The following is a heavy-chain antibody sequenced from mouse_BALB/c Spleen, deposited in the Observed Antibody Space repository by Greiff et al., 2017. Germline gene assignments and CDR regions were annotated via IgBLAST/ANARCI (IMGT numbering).Heavy chain of an antibody. CDR2: ISSGSSTI. J-gene: IGHJ4*01. V-gene: IGHV5-17*02. CDR1: GFTFSSFG. CDR3: ARRGYYYAMDY. Sequence: EVNVVESGGGLVQPGGSRKLSCAASGFTFSSFGMHWVRQAPEKGLEWVAYISSGSSTIYYADTVKGRFTISRDNPKNTLFLQMTSLRSEDTAMYYCARRGYYYAMDYWGQGTSVTVSS.